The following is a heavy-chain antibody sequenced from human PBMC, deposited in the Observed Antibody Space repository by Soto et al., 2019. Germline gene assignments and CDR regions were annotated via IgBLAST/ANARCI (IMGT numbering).Heavy chain of an antibody. CDR3: AKDFSRDSFPQRPSCGGDCYTLAP. CDR2: ISGGSPKE. CDR1: GFPFDNYA. Sequence: PGGSLRLSCEASGFPFDNYAMSWVRQAPGKGLEWVSAISGGSPKEFYAESVKGRFTISRDNSKNTLFLEMNSLRADDAALYYCAKDFSRDSFPQRPSCGGDCYTLAPGGQETQVPVSS. V-gene: IGHV3-23*01. D-gene: IGHD2-21*02. J-gene: IGHJ5*02.